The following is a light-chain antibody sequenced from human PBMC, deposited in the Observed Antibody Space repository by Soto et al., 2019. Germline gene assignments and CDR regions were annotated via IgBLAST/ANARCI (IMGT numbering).Light chain of an antibody. V-gene: IGKV1-5*01. CDR3: QQYNSYKS. Sequence: DIPMTQSPSTLSASVGDRVTITCRASQTISRQLAWYQQKPGKAPKVLIYDAYNLESGVPSRFSGSGSGTEFTLTISSLQPDDFATYYCQQYNSYKSFGQGTKVEIK. J-gene: IGKJ1*01. CDR1: QTISRQ. CDR2: DAY.